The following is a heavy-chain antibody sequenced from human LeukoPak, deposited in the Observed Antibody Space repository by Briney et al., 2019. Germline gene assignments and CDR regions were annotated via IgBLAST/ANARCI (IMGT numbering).Heavy chain of an antibody. CDR2: INPSGST. CDR1: GASFSGYY. V-gene: IGHV4-34*01. Sequence: SETLSPTCAVYGASFSGYYWSWIRQPPGKGLEWIGEINPSGSTHNTQSLKSRVTISLAPSKNQFSLKLSSVTAADTAVYYCARGPLVGADYWGQGTLVTVSS. CDR3: ARGPLVGADY. J-gene: IGHJ4*02. D-gene: IGHD1-26*01.